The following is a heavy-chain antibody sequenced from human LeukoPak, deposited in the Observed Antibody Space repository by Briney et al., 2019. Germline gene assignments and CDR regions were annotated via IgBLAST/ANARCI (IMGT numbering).Heavy chain of an antibody. V-gene: IGHV3-23*01. CDR3: AKESYGASGSYSLDY. CDR1: GVTFTNFA. J-gene: IGHJ4*02. CDR2: LSGSGTYT. Sequence: GASLRLSCAASGVTFTNFAMNWVRQAPGKGLEWVSGLSGSGTYTYYADSVKGRFTISRDNSKNTLFMQMNSLRAEDTAIYYCAKESYGASGSYSLDYWGQGTLVSVSS. D-gene: IGHD3-10*01.